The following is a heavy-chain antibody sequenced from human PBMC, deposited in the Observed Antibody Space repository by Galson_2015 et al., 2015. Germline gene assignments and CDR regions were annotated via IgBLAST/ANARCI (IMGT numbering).Heavy chain of an antibody. V-gene: IGHV3-23*01. Sequence: SLRLSCAASGFTFANFAMAWVRQAPGKGLDWVSDISYSGSTTNYGDSVKDRFSISRDNSKNTVDLQMNNLRGDDTAMYYCAKIRDRFANYEIDPWGQGTPVTVSS. CDR2: ISYSGSTT. CDR3: AKIRDRFANYEIDP. D-gene: IGHD1-7*01. J-gene: IGHJ5*02. CDR1: GFTFANFA.